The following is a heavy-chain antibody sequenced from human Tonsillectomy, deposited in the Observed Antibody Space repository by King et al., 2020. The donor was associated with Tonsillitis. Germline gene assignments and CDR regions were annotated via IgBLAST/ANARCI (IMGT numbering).Heavy chain of an antibody. CDR2: IRSKTYGETT. CDR1: GFTFGDYA. V-gene: IGHV3-49*03. CDR3: SKGRDGYNPVDF. D-gene: IGHD5-24*01. Sequence: VQLVESGGGLLQPGRSLRLSCRACGFTFGDYAMIWFRQAPGKGLEWVGLIRSKTYGETTEYAASMKGRFTISRDDSKSIAYLQMNSLKTEDTAVYYCSKGRDGYNPVDFWGQGTLVTVSS. J-gene: IGHJ4*02.